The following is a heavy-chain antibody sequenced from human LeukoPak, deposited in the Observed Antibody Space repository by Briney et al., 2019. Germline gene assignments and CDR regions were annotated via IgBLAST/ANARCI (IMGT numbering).Heavy chain of an antibody. V-gene: IGHV4-34*01. CDR3: ARMTTGHDY. J-gene: IGHJ4*02. Sequence: PSETLSLTCGVSGTSFSSYYWSWIRQPPGKGLEWIGEVNHRGYTNTNPSLKSRVTISVDTSNNQFSLRLSSVTAADTAVYFCARMTTGHDYWGQGTLVTVSS. D-gene: IGHD4-17*01. CDR2: VNHRGYT. CDR1: GTSFSSYY.